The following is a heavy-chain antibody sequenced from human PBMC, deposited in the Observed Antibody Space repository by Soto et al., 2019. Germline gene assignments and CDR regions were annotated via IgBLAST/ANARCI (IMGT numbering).Heavy chain of an antibody. CDR1: GFTFSNDG. CDR2: ISYDGSNK. D-gene: IGHD2-15*01. Sequence: QVQLVESGGGVVQPGTSLRLSCAASGFTFSNDGMHWVRQAPGKGLEWVTLISYDGSNKYYADSVKGRFTISRDSSKNTLYLQMNSLRAEDTAVYYCAKGYCSGGSCYSPFDYWGQGTLVTVSS. V-gene: IGHV3-30*18. CDR3: AKGYCSGGSCYSPFDY. J-gene: IGHJ4*02.